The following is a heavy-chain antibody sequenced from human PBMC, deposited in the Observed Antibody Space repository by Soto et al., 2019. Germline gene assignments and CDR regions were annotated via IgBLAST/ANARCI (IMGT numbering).Heavy chain of an antibody. CDR2: IYYTGST. J-gene: IGHJ6*02. Sequence: SETLSLTCTVSGGSISSGDYFWSWIRQPPGKGLEWIGYIYYTGSTYYTPSLRSRVTIEVDTSKDQFSLSLTSVTAADTAIYYCARNPAVTISNYYTMDVWGQGTTVTVSS. V-gene: IGHV4-30-4*01. CDR3: ARNPAVTISNYYTMDV. D-gene: IGHD4-4*01. CDR1: GGSISSGDYF.